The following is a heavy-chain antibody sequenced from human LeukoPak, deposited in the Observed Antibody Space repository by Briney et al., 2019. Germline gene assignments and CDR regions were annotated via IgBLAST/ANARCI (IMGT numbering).Heavy chain of an antibody. Sequence: SETLSLTCTVSGYSISSGYYWGWIRQPPGKGLEWIGSIYHSGSTYYNPSLKSRVTISVDTSKNQFSLKLSSVTTADTAMYYCAGTMVRGVIRYFDYWGQGTLVTVSS. CDR3: AGTMVRGVIRYFDY. V-gene: IGHV4-38-2*02. J-gene: IGHJ4*02. CDR1: GYSISSGYY. D-gene: IGHD3-10*01. CDR2: IYHSGST.